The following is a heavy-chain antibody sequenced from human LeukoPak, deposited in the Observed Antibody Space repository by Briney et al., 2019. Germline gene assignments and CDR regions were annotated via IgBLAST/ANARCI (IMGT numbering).Heavy chain of an antibody. D-gene: IGHD1-14*01. CDR2: ISYDGSNK. V-gene: IGHV3-30*18. CDR3: AKGPGNWIANFDY. CDR1: GFTFSSYG. Sequence: GGSLRLSCAASGFTFSSYGMHWVRQAPGKGLEWVAVISYDGSNKYYADSVKGRFTISRDNSKNTVYLQMNSLRAEDTAVYYCAKGPGNWIANFDYWGQGTLVTVSS. J-gene: IGHJ4*02.